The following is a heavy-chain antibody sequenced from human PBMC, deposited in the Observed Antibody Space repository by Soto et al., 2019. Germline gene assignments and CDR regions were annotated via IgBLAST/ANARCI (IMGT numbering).Heavy chain of an antibody. CDR3: ARWGIRADYYYYCGMDV. CDR1: GFTFSSYA. Sequence: PGGSLRLSCAASGFTFSSYAMHWVRQAPGKGLEWVAVISYDGSNKYYADSVKGRFTISRDNSKNTLYLQMNSLRAEDTAVYYCARWGIRADYYYYCGMDVWGQGTTVTVSS. D-gene: IGHD3-10*01. CDR2: ISYDGSNK. J-gene: IGHJ6*02. V-gene: IGHV3-30-3*01.